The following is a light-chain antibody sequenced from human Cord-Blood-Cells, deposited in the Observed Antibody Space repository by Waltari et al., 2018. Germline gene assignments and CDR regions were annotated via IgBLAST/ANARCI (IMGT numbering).Light chain of an antibody. Sequence: QSALTQPPSASGSPGQSVTTPCTGTSSAVGGSTYVSWYQQHPGKAPKLMIYEVSKRPSGVPDRFSGSKSGNTASLTVSGLQAEDEADYYCSSYAGSNKVFGGGTKLTVL. CDR1: SSAVGGSTY. CDR2: EVS. V-gene: IGLV2-8*01. CDR3: SSYAGSNKV. J-gene: IGLJ2*01.